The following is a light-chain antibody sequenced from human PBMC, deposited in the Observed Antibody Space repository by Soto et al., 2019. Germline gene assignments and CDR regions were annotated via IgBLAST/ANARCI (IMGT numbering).Light chain of an antibody. CDR3: QQYNSPIT. J-gene: IGKJ5*01. V-gene: IGKV1-5*01. Sequence: DIKKYQTPSTLPATVGDRVIITCRASQSISSWLAWYQQKPGKAPKFLIYDASSLESGVPSRFSGSGSGTEFTLTISSLQPDDFATYYCQQYNSPITVGQGTRLEIK. CDR1: QSISSW. CDR2: DAS.